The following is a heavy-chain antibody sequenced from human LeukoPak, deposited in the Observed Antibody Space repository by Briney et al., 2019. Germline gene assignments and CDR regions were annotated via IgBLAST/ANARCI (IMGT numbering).Heavy chain of an antibody. CDR3: ARGEYYYDSNAFDI. Sequence: PSETPSLTCTVSGGSISSYYWSWIRQPPGKGLEWIGYIYYSGSTNYNPSLKSRVTISVDTSKNQFSLKLSSVTAADTAVYYCARGEYYYDSNAFDIWGQGTMVTVSS. V-gene: IGHV4-59*08. D-gene: IGHD3-22*01. J-gene: IGHJ3*02. CDR1: GGSISSYY. CDR2: IYYSGST.